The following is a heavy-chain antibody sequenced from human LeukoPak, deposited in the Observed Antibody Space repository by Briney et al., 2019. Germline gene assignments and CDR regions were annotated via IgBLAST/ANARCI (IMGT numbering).Heavy chain of an antibody. J-gene: IGHJ4*02. Sequence: GGSLRLSCAASGFTFSSYPMSWVRQAPGRGLEWVSVISANSGATYYADSVKGRFTISRDNSKNTLYLQMNSLRAEDTAVYYCARRAGGYSHPYDYWGQGILVTVSS. CDR1: GFTFSSYP. CDR2: ISANSGAT. D-gene: IGHD4-23*01. CDR3: ARRAGGYSHPYDY. V-gene: IGHV3-23*01.